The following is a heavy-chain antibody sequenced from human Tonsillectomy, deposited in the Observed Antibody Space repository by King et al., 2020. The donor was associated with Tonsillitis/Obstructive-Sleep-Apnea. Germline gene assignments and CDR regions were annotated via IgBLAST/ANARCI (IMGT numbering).Heavy chain of an antibody. V-gene: IGHV1-18*01. Sequence: QLVQSGAEVKKPGASVKVSCKASGDTFTSYGISGVRQAPGQGLEWMGWISAYNGNTNYAQKVQGRVTMTTDTSTSTAYMELRSLRSDDTAVYFCARVTPYCSSTSCYMYYYYYYMDVWGKGTTVTVSS. D-gene: IGHD2-2*02. CDR1: GDTFTSYG. J-gene: IGHJ6*03. CDR2: ISAYNGNT. CDR3: ARVTPYCSSTSCYMYYYYYYMDV.